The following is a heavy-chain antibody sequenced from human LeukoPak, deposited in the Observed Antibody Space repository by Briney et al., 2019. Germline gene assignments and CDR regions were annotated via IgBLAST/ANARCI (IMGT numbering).Heavy chain of an antibody. V-gene: IGHV4-59*08. CDR1: NGSISTYY. D-gene: IGHD1-26*01. J-gene: IGHJ4*02. Sequence: SETLSLTCSVSNGSISTYYWSWIRQSPGKGLEWIGYISYGGATTYNPSLKRRVTISVDSPKNHFSLTLTSLTAADTALYYCARHGGTLDYFDSWGPGSLVTVSS. CDR3: ARHGGTLDYFDS. CDR2: ISYGGAT.